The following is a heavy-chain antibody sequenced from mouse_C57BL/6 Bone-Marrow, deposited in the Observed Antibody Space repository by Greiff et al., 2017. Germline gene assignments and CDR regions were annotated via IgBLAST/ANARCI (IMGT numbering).Heavy chain of an antibody. V-gene: IGHV1-85*01. J-gene: IGHJ1*03. CDR2: IYPRDGST. Sequence: VKLQESGPELVKPGASVKLSCKASGYTFTSYDINWVKQRPGQGLEGSGWIYPRDGSTKYNEKFKGKATLTVDTSSSTASMELHSLSSEDSAVYFCARDYGSSYWYFDVWGTGTTVTVSS. D-gene: IGHD1-1*01. CDR3: ARDYGSSYWYFDV. CDR1: GYTFTSYD.